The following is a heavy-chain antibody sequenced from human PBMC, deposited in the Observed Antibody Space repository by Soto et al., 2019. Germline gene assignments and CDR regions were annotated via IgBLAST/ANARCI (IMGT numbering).Heavy chain of an antibody. V-gene: IGHV3-21*01. Sequence: GGSLRLSCAASGFTFSSYSMNWVRQAPGKGLEWVSSISSSSGYIYYADSVKGRFTISRDNAKNSLYLQMNSLRAEDAAVYYCARSPYYDSSGYYVYDYFDYWGQGTLVTVS. CDR1: GFTFSSYS. CDR2: ISSSSGYI. CDR3: ARSPYYDSSGYYVYDYFDY. D-gene: IGHD3-22*01. J-gene: IGHJ4*02.